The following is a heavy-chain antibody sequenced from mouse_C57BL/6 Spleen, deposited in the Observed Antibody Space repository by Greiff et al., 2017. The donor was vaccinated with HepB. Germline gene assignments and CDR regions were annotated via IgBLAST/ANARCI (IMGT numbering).Heavy chain of an antibody. CDR1: GYSITSGYY. V-gene: IGHV3-6*01. Sequence: DVKLVESGPGLVKPSQSLSLTCSVTGYSITSGYYWNWIRQFPGNKLEWMGYISYDGSNNYNPSLKNRISITRDTSKNQFFLKLNSVTTEDTATYYCARDEGLHFAYWGQGTLVTVSA. CDR2: ISYDGSN. J-gene: IGHJ3*01. D-gene: IGHD2-4*01. CDR3: ARDEGLHFAY.